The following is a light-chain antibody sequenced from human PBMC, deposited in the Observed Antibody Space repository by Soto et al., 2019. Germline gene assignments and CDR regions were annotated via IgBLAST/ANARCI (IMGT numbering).Light chain of an antibody. V-gene: IGKV3-11*01. J-gene: IGKJ3*01. Sequence: EIVLTQSPATLSLSPGERAALSCRASQSVGSYLGWYQQKPGQAPRLLIYDASSRATGIPARFSGSGSGTDFTLTISSLEPEDFAVYYCQQRSNWLFTFGPGTKVDIK. CDR3: QQRSNWLFT. CDR1: QSVGSY. CDR2: DAS.